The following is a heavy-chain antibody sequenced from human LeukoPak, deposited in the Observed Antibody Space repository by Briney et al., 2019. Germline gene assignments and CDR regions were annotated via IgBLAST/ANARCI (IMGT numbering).Heavy chain of an antibody. CDR2: IWFDGSYT. V-gene: IGHV3-33*01. CDR3: ARGLYYGSGSPIDY. J-gene: IGHJ4*02. D-gene: IGHD3-10*01. Sequence: PGRSLRLCCAASGFTFHNYGVHLVRQAAGNVLARVAVIWFDGSYTYYADSVKGRFTISRDNSKNTLYLQMNSLRAEDTAVYYCARGLYYGSGSPIDYWGQGTLVTVSS. CDR1: GFTFHNYG.